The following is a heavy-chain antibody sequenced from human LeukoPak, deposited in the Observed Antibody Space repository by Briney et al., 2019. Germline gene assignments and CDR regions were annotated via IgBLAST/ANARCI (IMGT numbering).Heavy chain of an antibody. CDR2: IWYDGSNK. CDR1: GFTFSSYG. J-gene: IGHJ4*02. Sequence: GGSLRLSCAASGFTFSSYGMHWVRQAPGKGLEWVAVIWYDGSNKYHADSVKGRFTISRDNSKNTLYLQMNSLRAEDTAVHYCAKELYSSSWSYYFDYWGQGTLVTVSS. D-gene: IGHD6-13*01. V-gene: IGHV3-33*06. CDR3: AKELYSSSWSYYFDY.